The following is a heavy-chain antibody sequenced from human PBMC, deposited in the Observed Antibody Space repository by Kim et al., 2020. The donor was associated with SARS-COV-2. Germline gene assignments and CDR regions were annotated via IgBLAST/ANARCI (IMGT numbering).Heavy chain of an antibody. J-gene: IGHJ5*02. CDR1: GYTFTSYA. Sequence: ASVKVSCKASGYTFTSYAMNWVRQAPGQGLEWMGWINTNTGNPTYAQGFTGRFVFSLDTSVSTAYLQISSLKAEDTAVYYCARAPAAAGVASGESMNWFDPWGQGTLVAVSS. CDR2: INTNTGNP. D-gene: IGHD6-13*01. CDR3: ARAPAAAGVASGESMNWFDP. V-gene: IGHV7-4-1*02.